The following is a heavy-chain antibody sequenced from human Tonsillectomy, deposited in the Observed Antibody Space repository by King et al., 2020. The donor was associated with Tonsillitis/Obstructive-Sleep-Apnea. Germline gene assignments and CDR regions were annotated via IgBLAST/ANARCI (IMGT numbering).Heavy chain of an antibody. CDR2: IYWDDDK. V-gene: IGHV2-5*02. Sequence: TLKESGPTLVKPTQTLTLTCTFSGFSLSTGGVGVGWIRQPPGKALEWLALIYWDDDKRYSPSLKSRPTITKDTSKKQVVLTLTNMDPVDTATYYCAYSPMWFSSRIEVCWFDPWGQGTLVTVSS. J-gene: IGHJ5*02. CDR3: AYSPMWFSSRIEVCWFDP. CDR1: GFSLSTGGVG. D-gene: IGHD2-21*01.